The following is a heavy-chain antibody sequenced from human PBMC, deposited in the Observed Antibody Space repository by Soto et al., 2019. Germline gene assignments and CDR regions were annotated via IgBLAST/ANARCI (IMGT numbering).Heavy chain of an antibody. CDR3: ARDPYKWLRFPNFDY. J-gene: IGHJ4*02. CDR2: ISYDGSNK. V-gene: IGHV3-30-3*01. D-gene: IGHD5-12*01. CDR1: GFTFSSYA. Sequence: PGGSLRLSCAASGFTFSSYAMHWVRQAPGKGLEWVAVISYDGSNKYYADSVKGRFTISRDNSKNTLYLQMNSLRAEDTAVYYCARDPYKWLRFPNFDYWGQGT.